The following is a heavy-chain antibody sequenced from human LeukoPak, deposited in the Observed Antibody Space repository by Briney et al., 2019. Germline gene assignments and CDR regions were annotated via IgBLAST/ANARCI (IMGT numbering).Heavy chain of an antibody. CDR3: ARDPSPYDSSGYYFDYFDY. CDR1: GGTFSSYA. CDR2: IIPIFDSA. D-gene: IGHD3-22*01. Sequence: LGASVKVSCKASGGTFSSYAISWVRQAPGQGLEWLGGIIPIFDSANYAQKFQGRVTITADESTSTAYMELSSLRSEDTAVYYCARDPSPYDSSGYYFDYFDYWGQGTLVTVSS. J-gene: IGHJ4*02. V-gene: IGHV1-69*13.